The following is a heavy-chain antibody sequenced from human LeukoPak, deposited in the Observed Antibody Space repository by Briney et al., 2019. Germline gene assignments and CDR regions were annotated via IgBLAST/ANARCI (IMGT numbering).Heavy chain of an antibody. J-gene: IGHJ4*02. CDR2: IGGGGPTT. Sequence: GGSLRLSCAASGFTFSTYATNWVRQAPAKGLEWVSTIGGGGPTTDYADPVKDRFTISRDNSKNTLYLQMNSLRAEDTAVYFCARGFLGGTDQYFDSWGQGTLVTVSS. D-gene: IGHD6-19*01. V-gene: IGHV3-23*01. CDR3: ARGFLGGTDQYFDS. CDR1: GFTFSTYA.